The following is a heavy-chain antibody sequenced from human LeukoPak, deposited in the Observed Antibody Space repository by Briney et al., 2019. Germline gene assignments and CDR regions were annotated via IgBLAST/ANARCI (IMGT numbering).Heavy chain of an antibody. V-gene: IGHV3-30-3*01. D-gene: IGHD3-10*01. Sequence: PGRSLRLSCAASGFTFSSYAMHWVRQAPGKGLEWVAVISYDGSNKYYADSVKGRFTISRDNSKNTLYLQMSSLRAEDTAVYYCATHPYGSVSYYYYGMDVWGQGTTVTVSS. CDR2: ISYDGSNK. CDR1: GFTFSSYA. J-gene: IGHJ6*02. CDR3: ATHPYGSVSYYYYGMDV.